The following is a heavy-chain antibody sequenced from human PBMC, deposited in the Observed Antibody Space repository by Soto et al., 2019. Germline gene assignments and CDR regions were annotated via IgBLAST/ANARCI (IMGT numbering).Heavy chain of an antibody. D-gene: IGHD2-2*01. V-gene: IGHV4-31*03. CDR3: AVGGCSSTSCYGIIDY. Sequence: QVQLQETGPGLVKPSQTLSLTCTVSGGSISSGGYYWSWIRQHPGKGLEWIGYIYYSGSTYYNPSLKSRVTISVDTSKNQFSLKLSSVTAADTAVYYCAVGGCSSTSCYGIIDYRGQGTLVTVSS. J-gene: IGHJ4*02. CDR2: IYYSGST. CDR1: GGSISSGGYY.